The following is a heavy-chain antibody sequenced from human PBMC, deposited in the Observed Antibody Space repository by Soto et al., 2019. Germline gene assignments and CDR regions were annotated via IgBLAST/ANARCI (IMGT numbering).Heavy chain of an antibody. Sequence: EVHLLESGGGLVQPGGSLRLSCAASGFAFSTYTMSWLRQAPGKGLEWVSAINPSGGYTYADSVEGRFTISRDSSKNTLYLQMNSLRVEDTAKYYCAKARDFIVTYSCFDYWGQGTLLTVSS. V-gene: IGHV3-23*01. J-gene: IGHJ4*02. D-gene: IGHD2-15*01. CDR2: INPSGGYT. CDR1: GFAFSTYT. CDR3: AKARDFIVTYSCFDY.